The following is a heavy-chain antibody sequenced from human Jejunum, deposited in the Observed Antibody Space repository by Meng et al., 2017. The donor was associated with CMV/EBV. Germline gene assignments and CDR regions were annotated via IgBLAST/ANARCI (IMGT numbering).Heavy chain of an antibody. Sequence: KASGDTLTEYFYHWVRQAPGKGLEWMGWMNPNSGGTRYAQKFQGKVTMTRDTSINMAYMELSGLTSADTAVYYCARVVMAEQQLDYWGQGTLVTVSS. CDR3: ARVVMAEQQLDY. D-gene: IGHD1/OR15-1a*01. CDR2: MNPNSGGT. J-gene: IGHJ4*02. V-gene: IGHV1-2*02. CDR1: GDTLTEYF.